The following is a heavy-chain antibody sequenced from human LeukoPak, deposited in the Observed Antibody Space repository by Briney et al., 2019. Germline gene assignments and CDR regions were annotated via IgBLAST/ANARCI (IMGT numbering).Heavy chain of an antibody. CDR1: GFTFDDYA. CDR3: ASGHRSSGSYVDY. Sequence: PGGSLRLSCAASGFTFDDYAMHWVRQAPGKGLEWVSGISWNSGSIGYADSVKGRFTISRDNAKNSLYLQMNSLRAEDMALYYCASGHRSSGSYVDYWGQGTLVTVSS. J-gene: IGHJ4*02. CDR2: ISWNSGSI. D-gene: IGHD1-26*01. V-gene: IGHV3-9*03.